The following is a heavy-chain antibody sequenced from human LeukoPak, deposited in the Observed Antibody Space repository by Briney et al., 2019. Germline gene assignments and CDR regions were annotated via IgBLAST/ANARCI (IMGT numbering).Heavy chain of an antibody. J-gene: IGHJ4*02. CDR2: ISSSWSTI. CDR3: ARDLGGSLDY. D-gene: IGHD1-26*01. V-gene: IGHV3-48*01. Sequence: GGSLRLSCAASGFTFSSYSMEWVRQAPGKGLEWVSHISSSWSTIYYADSVKGRFTISRDNAKNSLYLQMNSLRAEDTAVYYCARDLGGSLDYWGQGTLVTVSS. CDR1: GFTFSSYS.